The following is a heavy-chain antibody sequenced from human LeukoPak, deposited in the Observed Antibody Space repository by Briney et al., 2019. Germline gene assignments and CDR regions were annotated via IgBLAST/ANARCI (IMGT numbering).Heavy chain of an antibody. J-gene: IGHJ5*02. CDR1: GGSISSYY. CDR2: IYYSEST. Sequence: PSETLSLTCTVSGGSISSYYWSWIRQPPGKGLEWIGYIYYSESTNYNPSLKSRVTISVDTSKNQFSLKLSSVTAADTAVYYCARGHSSSWLNWFDPWGQGTLVTVSS. V-gene: IGHV4-59*08. CDR3: ARGHSSSWLNWFDP. D-gene: IGHD6-13*01.